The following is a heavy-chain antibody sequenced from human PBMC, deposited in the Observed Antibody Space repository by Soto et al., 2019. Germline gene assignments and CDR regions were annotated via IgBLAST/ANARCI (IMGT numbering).Heavy chain of an antibody. V-gene: IGHV3-30-3*02. D-gene: IGHD2-2*01. Sequence: QVQLVESGGGVVQPGRSLRLSCAASGFTFSSYAMHWVRQAPGKGLEWVAVISYDGSNKYYADSVKGRFTISRDNSKNTLYLQMNSLRAEDTAVYYCAKPLLGYCSSTSCSDPWGQGTLVTVSS. CDR2: ISYDGSNK. CDR1: GFTFSSYA. J-gene: IGHJ5*02. CDR3: AKPLLGYCSSTSCSDP.